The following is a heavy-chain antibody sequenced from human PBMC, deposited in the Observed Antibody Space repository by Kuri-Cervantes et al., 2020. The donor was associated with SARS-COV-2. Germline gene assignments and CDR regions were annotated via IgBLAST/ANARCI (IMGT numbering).Heavy chain of an antibody. CDR1: GYPFTSYG. J-gene: IGHJ6*02. V-gene: IGHV1-18*04. CDR2: ISAYNGNT. D-gene: IGHD6-6*01. CDR3: ARDDVAARPLYYYYYGMDV. Sequence: ASVKVSCKASGYPFTSYGISWVRQAPGQGLEWMGWISAYNGNTNYAQKLQGRVTMTTDTSTSTAYMELRSLRSDDTAVYYCARDDVAARPLYYYYYGMDVWGQGTTVTVSS.